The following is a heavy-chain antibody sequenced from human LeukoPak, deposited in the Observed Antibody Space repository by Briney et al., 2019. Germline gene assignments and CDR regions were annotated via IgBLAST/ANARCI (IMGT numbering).Heavy chain of an antibody. CDR1: EFTYA. CDR2: INGGGVNT. V-gene: IGHV3-23*01. J-gene: IGHJ4*02. CDR3: AKDLYSNYGPADY. D-gene: IGHD4-11*01. Sequence: GGSLRLSCAASEFTYAMSWVRQAPGKGLEWVSTINGGGVNTHYADSVGGRFTISRDNSKNTLFLQMNSLRDEDTAVYYCAKDLYSNYGPADYWGQGNLVTVSS.